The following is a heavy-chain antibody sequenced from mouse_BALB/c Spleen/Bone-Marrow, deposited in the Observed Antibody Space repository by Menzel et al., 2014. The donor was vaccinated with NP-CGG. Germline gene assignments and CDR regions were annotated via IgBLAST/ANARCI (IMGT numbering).Heavy chain of an antibody. V-gene: IGHV1-5*01. J-gene: IGHJ2*01. D-gene: IGHD3-1*01. CDR1: GYTFSNYW. Sequence: VQLQQSGTVLARPGAAVKMSCKASGYTFSNYWMHWVKQRPGQGLEWIGTIYPGNSDTTYNQKFKGKAKLTAVTSTGTAYMELSSLTNEDSAVYYCTTLARSDFDYWGQGTTLPVSS. CDR3: TTLARSDFDY. CDR2: IYPGNSDT.